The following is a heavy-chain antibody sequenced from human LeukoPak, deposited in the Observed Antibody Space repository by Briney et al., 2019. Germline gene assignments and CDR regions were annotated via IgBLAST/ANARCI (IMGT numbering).Heavy chain of an antibody. J-gene: IGHJ4*02. D-gene: IGHD5-18*01. CDR2: ISSNGVIT. CDR3: ARGGYSYGPGTLDY. Sequence: GGSLRLSCAASGFTFSSYVMHWVRQAPGKGLEYVSSISSNGVITYYANSVKGRFTISRDNSKNTLYLQMGSLRAGDMAVYYCARGGYSYGPGTLDYWGQGTLVTVSS. V-gene: IGHV3-64*01. CDR1: GFTFSSYV.